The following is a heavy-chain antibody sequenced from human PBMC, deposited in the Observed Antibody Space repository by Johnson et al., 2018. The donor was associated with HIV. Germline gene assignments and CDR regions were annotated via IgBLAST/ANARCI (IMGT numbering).Heavy chain of an antibody. D-gene: IGHD1-20*01. CDR3: AKYNWQHDAFDI. CDR1: GFTFSTYG. J-gene: IGHJ3*02. V-gene: IGHV3-30*02. CDR2: IRHDGSNK. Sequence: QVQLVESGGGVVQPGGSLRLSCAASGFTFSTYGMHWVRQAPGKGLEWVAFIRHDGSNKYYADSVKGRFTISRDNSKNMLFMQMNSLRAEDTAMFYCAKYNWQHDAFDIWGQGTKVTVSS.